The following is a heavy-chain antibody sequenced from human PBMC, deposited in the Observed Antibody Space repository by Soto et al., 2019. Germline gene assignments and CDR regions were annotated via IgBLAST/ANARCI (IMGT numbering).Heavy chain of an antibody. CDR1: GFTFDYYT. J-gene: IGHJ4*02. V-gene: IGHV3-64D*06. Sequence: GGSLRLSCAASGFTFDYYTMNWVRQAPGKGLEYVSGITSNGGSTFYADSVKGRFIISRDNSQNTVYLQMSSLTTADTAVYYCLVASAAYWGQGTLVTSPQ. CDR2: ITSNGGST. CDR3: LVASAAY. D-gene: IGHD6-13*01.